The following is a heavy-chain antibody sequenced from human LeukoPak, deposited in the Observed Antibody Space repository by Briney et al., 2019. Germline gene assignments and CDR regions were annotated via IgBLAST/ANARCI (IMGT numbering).Heavy chain of an antibody. CDR2: ISGSGGST. CDR3: AKRTYYYDSSGYYHRIDY. D-gene: IGHD3-22*01. Sequence: PGGSLRLSCAASGFTFSSHAMNWVRQAPGKGLEWVSSISGSGGSTNYTDSVKGRFTISRDNSKNTLYLQMNSLRAEDTAVYYCAKRTYYYDSSGYYHRIDYWGQGTLVTVSS. V-gene: IGHV3-23*01. CDR1: GFTFSSHA. J-gene: IGHJ4*02.